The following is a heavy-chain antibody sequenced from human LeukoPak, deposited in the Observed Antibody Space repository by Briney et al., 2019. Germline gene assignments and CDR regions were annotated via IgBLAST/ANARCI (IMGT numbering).Heavy chain of an antibody. CDR2: IYYSGST. Sequence: SETLSLTCTVSGGSISSGGYYWSWIRQHPGKGLEWIGYIYYSGSTYYNPSLKSRVTISVDTSKNQFSLKLSSVTAADTAVYYCARDPSGYIDYWGQGTLVTVSS. CDR1: GGSISSGGYY. J-gene: IGHJ4*02. D-gene: IGHD6-19*01. V-gene: IGHV4-31*03. CDR3: ARDPSGYIDY.